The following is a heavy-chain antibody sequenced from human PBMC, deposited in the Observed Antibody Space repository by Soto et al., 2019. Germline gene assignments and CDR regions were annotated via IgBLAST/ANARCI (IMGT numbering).Heavy chain of an antibody. D-gene: IGHD2-15*01. Sequence: ASGKLSCKASGYTFTGYDMHWVRQAPGQGLEWMGWINPNSGGTNYAQKFQGWVTMTRDTSISTAYMELSRLRSDDTAVYYCARGQSTVAGPTIPDLDVWGQGTTVTVS. CDR1: GYTFTGYD. CDR3: ARGQSTVAGPTIPDLDV. CDR2: INPNSGGT. V-gene: IGHV1-2*04. J-gene: IGHJ6*01.